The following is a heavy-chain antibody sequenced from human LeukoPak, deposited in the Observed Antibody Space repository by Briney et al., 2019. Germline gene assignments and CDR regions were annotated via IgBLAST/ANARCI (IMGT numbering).Heavy chain of an antibody. CDR2: MSIDGNLK. V-gene: IGHV3-30*19. Sequence: PGGSLRLSCATSGFTFSTSDMHWVRQAPGKGLEWVAVMSIDGNLKFYADSVRGRFTISRDNSRNTLYLELNSLRVEDTAVYYCTRDPIMGVPDYFDYWGQGTLVAVSS. J-gene: IGHJ4*02. CDR3: TRDPIMGVPDYFDY. CDR1: GFTFSTSD. D-gene: IGHD1-26*01.